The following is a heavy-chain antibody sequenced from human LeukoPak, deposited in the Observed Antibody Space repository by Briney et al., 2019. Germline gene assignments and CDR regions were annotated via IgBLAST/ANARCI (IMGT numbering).Heavy chain of an antibody. CDR1: GFTFSSYA. Sequence: GRSLRLSCAASGFTFSSYAMHWVRQAPGQGLEWVAVISYDGSNKYYADSVKGRFTISRDNSKNTLYLQMNSLRAEDTAVYYCARGGEQWPKVFLDYWGQGTLVTVSS. D-gene: IGHD6-19*01. CDR3: ARGGEQWPKVFLDY. J-gene: IGHJ4*02. V-gene: IGHV3-30*04. CDR2: ISYDGSNK.